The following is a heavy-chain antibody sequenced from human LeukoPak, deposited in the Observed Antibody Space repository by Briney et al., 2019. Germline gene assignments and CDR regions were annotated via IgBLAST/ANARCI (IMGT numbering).Heavy chain of an antibody. CDR3: ARDRAAADRYYYYYMDV. CDR2: ISSSSSTI. CDR1: GFTFSSYS. J-gene: IGHJ6*03. D-gene: IGHD6-13*01. Sequence: GGSLRLSCAASGFTFSSYSMNWVRQAPGKGLEWVSYISSSSSTIYYADSVKGRFTISRDNAKNSLYLQMNSLRAEDTAVYYCARDRAAADRYYYYYMDVWGKGTTVTVSS. V-gene: IGHV3-48*04.